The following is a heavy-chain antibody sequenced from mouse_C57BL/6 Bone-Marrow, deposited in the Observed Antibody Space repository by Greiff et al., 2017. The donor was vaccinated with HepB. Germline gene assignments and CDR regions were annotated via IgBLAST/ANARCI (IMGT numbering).Heavy chain of an antibody. J-gene: IGHJ2*01. CDR1: GYAFSSSW. CDR3: AREDYDYDGFDY. V-gene: IGHV1-82*01. D-gene: IGHD2-4*01. Sequence: QVQLQQSGPELVKPGASVKISCKASGYAFSSSWMNWVKQRPGKGLEWIGRIYPGDGDTNYNGKFKGKATLTADKSSSTAYMQLSSLTSEDSAVYFCAREDYDYDGFDYWGQGTTLTVSS. CDR2: IYPGDGDT.